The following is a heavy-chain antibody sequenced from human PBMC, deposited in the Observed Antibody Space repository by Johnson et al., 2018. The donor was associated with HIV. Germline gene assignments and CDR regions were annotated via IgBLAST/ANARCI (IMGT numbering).Heavy chain of an antibody. CDR1: GFTFSSYW. V-gene: IGHV3-74*01. Sequence: MLLVESGGGLVQPGGSLRLSCAASGFTFSSYWMHWVRQAPGKGLVWVSRINSDGSSTSYADSVKGRFTISRDNAKNTLYLQMNSLRAEDTAVYYCASGGSRYSGSYLSDAFDIWCQGTMVTVSS. CDR3: ASGGSRYSGSYLSDAFDI. J-gene: IGHJ3*02. CDR2: INSDGSST. D-gene: IGHD1-26*01.